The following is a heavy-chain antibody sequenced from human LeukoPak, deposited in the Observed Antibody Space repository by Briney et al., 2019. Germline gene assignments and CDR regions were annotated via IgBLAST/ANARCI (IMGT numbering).Heavy chain of an antibody. CDR1: GFTFSDYN. Sequence: PGGSLRLSCAASGFTFSDYNMRWIRQAPGKGLEWVSSINRSGSTKYYADSVNGRFTIYRDNAKTSLFLQMNSLRDEDTAVYYCARVLRYCSGGNCYSGGLGYMDVWGKGTTVTISS. D-gene: IGHD2-15*01. CDR2: INRSGSTK. CDR3: ARVLRYCSGGNCYSGGLGYMDV. V-gene: IGHV3-11*01. J-gene: IGHJ6*03.